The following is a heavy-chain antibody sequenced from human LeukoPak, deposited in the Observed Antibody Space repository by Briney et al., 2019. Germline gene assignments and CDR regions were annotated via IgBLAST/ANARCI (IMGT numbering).Heavy chain of an antibody. CDR1: GFTFSSYA. Sequence: GGSLRLSWAASGFTFSSYAMSWVRQAPGKWLEWVSAISGSGGSTYYADSVKGRFTISRDNSKNTLYLQMNSLRAEDTAVFFSSRRRHTRFCLDVWGQGTTVTVSS. D-gene: IGHD3-9*01. V-gene: IGHV3-23*01. J-gene: IGHJ6*02. CDR3: SRRRHTRFCLDV. CDR2: ISGSGGST.